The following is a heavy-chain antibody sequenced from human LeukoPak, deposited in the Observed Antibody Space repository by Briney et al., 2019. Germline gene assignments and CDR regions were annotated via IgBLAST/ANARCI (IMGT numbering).Heavy chain of an antibody. J-gene: IGHJ5*02. Sequence: GGSLRLSCAASGFTFSSYAMRWVRQAPGKGLEGVAVISYDGSNKYYADSVKGRFTISRDNSKNTLYLQMNSLRAEDTAVYYCARDLIAAAGGGWFDPWGQGTLVTVSS. D-gene: IGHD6-13*01. CDR1: GFTFSSYA. CDR2: ISYDGSNK. V-gene: IGHV3-30*04. CDR3: ARDLIAAAGGGWFDP.